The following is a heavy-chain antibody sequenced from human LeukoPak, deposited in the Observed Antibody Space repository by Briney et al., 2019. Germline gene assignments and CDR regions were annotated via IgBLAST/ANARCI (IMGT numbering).Heavy chain of an antibody. D-gene: IGHD5-12*01. CDR2: IYYTGST. CDR1: GYSISSGYY. V-gene: IGHV4-38-2*01. Sequence: PSETLSLTCAVSGYSISSGYYWGWIRQPPGKGLEWIGSIYYTGSTYYNPSLKSRVSISIDTSKNQFSLKVSSVTAADMAVYYCARQRGYGIVFFDCWGQGTLVTVSS. CDR3: ARQRGYGIVFFDC. J-gene: IGHJ4*02.